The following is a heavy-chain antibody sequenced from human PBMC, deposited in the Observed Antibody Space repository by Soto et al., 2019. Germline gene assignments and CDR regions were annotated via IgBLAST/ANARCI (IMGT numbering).Heavy chain of an antibody. J-gene: IGHJ4*02. D-gene: IGHD5-12*01. CDR1: GGTFSSYA. Sequence: GASVKVSCKASGGTFSSYAISWVRQAPGQGLEWMGGIIPIFGTANYAQKFQGRVTITADESTSTAYMELSSLRSEDTAVYYCARESGYSVYDYDLWTLGYFDFWGQGTQVTVS. CDR2: IIPIFGTA. CDR3: ARESGYSVYDYDLWTLGYFDF. V-gene: IGHV1-69*13.